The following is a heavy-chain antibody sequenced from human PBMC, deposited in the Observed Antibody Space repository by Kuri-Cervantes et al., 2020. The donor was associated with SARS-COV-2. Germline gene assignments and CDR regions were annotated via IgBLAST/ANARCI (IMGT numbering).Heavy chain of an antibody. CDR3: AKDSVVGSGWFFDY. J-gene: IGHJ4*02. Sequence: GESLKISCAASGFTFSSYSMNWVRQAPGKGLEWVSAISGSGGSTYYADSVKGRFIISRDNSKNTLYLQMNSLRAEDTAVYYCAKDSVVGSGWFFDYWGQGTLVTVSS. D-gene: IGHD6-19*01. V-gene: IGHV3-23*01. CDR2: ISGSGGST. CDR1: GFTFSSYS.